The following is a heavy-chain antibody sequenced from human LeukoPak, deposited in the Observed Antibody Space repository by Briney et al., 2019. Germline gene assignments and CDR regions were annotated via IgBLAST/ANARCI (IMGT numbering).Heavy chain of an antibody. CDR2: IYYSGST. Sequence: SETLSLTCTVSGGSISSYYWSWIRQPPGKGLEWIGYIYYSGSTNYNPSFKSRVTISVDTSKNQFSLKLSSVTAADTAVYYCARRGYSYGRYYFDYWGQGTLVTVSS. CDR1: GGSISSYY. D-gene: IGHD5-18*01. CDR3: ARRGYSYGRYYFDY. V-gene: IGHV4-59*01. J-gene: IGHJ4*02.